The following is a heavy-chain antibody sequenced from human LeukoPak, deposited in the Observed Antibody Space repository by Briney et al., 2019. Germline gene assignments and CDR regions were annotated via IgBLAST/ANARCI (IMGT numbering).Heavy chain of an antibody. CDR3: ARGIMLDSSGYYYANDY. CDR1: GFTSDDYG. CDR2: INWNGGST. J-gene: IGHJ4*02. V-gene: IGHV3-20*04. D-gene: IGHD3-22*01. Sequence: GGSLRLSCAASGFTSDDYGMSWVRQAPGKGLEWVSGINWNGGSTGYADSVKGRFTISRDNAKNSLYLQMNSLRAEDTALYYCARGIMLDSSGYYYANDYWGQGTLVTVSS.